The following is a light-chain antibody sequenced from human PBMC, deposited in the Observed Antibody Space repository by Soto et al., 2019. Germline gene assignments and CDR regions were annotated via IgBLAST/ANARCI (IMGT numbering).Light chain of an antibody. CDR1: SSNIGRNT. Sequence: QTVVTQPPSASGTPGQRVTISCSGSSSNIGRNTVNWYQHLPGTAPKLLIYYNDQRPSGVPDRFSGSKSGTSASLAISGLQSEDEADYYCAAWDDSLSGYVVFGGGTKVTVL. V-gene: IGLV1-44*01. J-gene: IGLJ2*01. CDR2: YND. CDR3: AAWDDSLSGYVV.